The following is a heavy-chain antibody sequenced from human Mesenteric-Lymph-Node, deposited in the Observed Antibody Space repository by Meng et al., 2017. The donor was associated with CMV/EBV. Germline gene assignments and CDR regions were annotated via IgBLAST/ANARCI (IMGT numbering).Heavy chain of an antibody. J-gene: IGHJ4*01. V-gene: IGHV4-59*01. CDR2: IYFSGNT. CDR3: ARWDSGYDY. Sequence: SETLSLTCTVSGGSISSYYWSWIRQPPGKGLEWIGYIYFSGNTNYNPSLKSRLTISVDTSKNQFSLKLSAVTAADTAVYYCARWDSGYDYWGRGTLVTVSS. CDR1: GGSISSYY. D-gene: IGHD3-22*01.